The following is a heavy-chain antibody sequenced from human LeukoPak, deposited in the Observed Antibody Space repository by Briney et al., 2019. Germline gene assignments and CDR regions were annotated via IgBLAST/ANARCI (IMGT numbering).Heavy chain of an antibody. CDR1: GFTVRSNY. V-gene: IGHV3-53*01. J-gene: IGHJ4*02. CDR2: INTGGST. Sequence: PGGSLRLSCAASGFTVRSNYMTWVRQAPGKGLVWVSVINTGGSTYYAGSVKGRFTISRDDSKNTLYLQMNSLRAEDTAVYYCVRDGDYHLYWGQGTLVTVSS. CDR3: VRDGDYHLY. D-gene: IGHD4-17*01.